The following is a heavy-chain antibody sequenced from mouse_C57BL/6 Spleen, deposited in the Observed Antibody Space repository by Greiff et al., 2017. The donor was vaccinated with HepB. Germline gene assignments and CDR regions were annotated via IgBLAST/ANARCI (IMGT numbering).Heavy chain of an antibody. CDR1: GFTFSDFY. D-gene: IGHD1-1*01. Sequence: EVKVVESGGGLVQSGRSLRLSCATSGFTFSDFYMEWVRQAPVKGLEWIAASRNKANDYTTEYSASVKGRFIVSRDTSQSILYLQMNALRAEDTAIYYCARDATTVARVGAMDYWGQGTSVTVSS. CDR3: ARDATTVARVGAMDY. J-gene: IGHJ4*01. CDR2: SRNKANDYTT. V-gene: IGHV7-1*01.